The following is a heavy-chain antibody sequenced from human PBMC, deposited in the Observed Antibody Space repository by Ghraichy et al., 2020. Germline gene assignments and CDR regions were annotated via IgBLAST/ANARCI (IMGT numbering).Heavy chain of an antibody. J-gene: IGHJ6*02. CDR3: AKSYCSSTSCYRFYYGMDL. CDR2: ISYDGSNK. D-gene: IGHD2-2*02. Sequence: LEWVAVISYDGSNKYYADSVKGRFTISRDNSKNTLYLQMNSLRAEDTAVYYCAKSYCSSTSCYRFYYGMDLWVQVTTVTVSS. V-gene: IGHV3-30*18.